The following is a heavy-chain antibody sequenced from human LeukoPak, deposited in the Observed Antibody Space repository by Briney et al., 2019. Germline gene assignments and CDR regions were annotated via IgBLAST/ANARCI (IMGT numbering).Heavy chain of an antibody. CDR2: INPNNGDT. D-gene: IGHD4-17*01. CDR3: ARDGMTTVTTGSDP. V-gene: IGHV1-2*02. CDR1: GYTFTGYS. J-gene: IGHJ5*02. Sequence: ASVKVSCKASGYTFTGYSMYWVRQAPGQGLEWMGWINPNNGDTNYVEKFQGRVTMTRDTSINTAYMELSSLRFDDTAVYYCARDGMTTVTTGSDPWGQGTLVTVSS.